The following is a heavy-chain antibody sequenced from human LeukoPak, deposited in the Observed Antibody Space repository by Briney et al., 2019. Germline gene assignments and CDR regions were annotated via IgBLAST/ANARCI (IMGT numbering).Heavy chain of an antibody. CDR1: GFTLSSYW. V-gene: IGHV3-7*01. J-gene: IGHJ3*01. D-gene: IGHD3-10*01. CDR3: ARDSGSAYYYGSGTYYYDAFDF. CDR2: IRQDESEK. Sequence: PGGSLRLSCTVSGFTLSSYWMTWVRQAPGKGLEWVANIRQDESEKYYVDSVKGRFTISRDNAKNSLYLQMNSLRAEDTAVYYCARDSGSAYYYGSGTYYYDAFDFWGQGTTVTVSS.